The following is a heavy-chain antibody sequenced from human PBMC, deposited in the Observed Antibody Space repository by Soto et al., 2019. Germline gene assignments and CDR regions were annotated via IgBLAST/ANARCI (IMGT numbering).Heavy chain of an antibody. CDR2: ITSKTYNYAT. CDR3: TRHQYGIPFDY. CDR1: GFTLSGSA. V-gene: IGHV3-73*02. Sequence: EVQLVESGGGLVQPGGSLKLSCAASGFTLSGSAVHWVRQAPGKGLEWVGRITSKTYNYATAYAASVKGRFTISIDDSKNTAYLQMNSLKIEDTAVYYCTRHQYGIPFDYWGQGTLVTVSS. D-gene: IGHD2-8*01. J-gene: IGHJ4*02.